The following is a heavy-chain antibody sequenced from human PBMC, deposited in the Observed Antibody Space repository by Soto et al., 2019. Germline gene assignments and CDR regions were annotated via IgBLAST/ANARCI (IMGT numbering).Heavy chain of an antibody. Sequence: PGGPLRLAGVASVFTGISSFMGWIREAPGKGLEWVANINQDGGVTYYVDSVEGRFTISRDNTKDSLYLQMNSLRGEDTAIYYCARYYRGSGRYFFDYWGQGTLVTVSS. D-gene: IGHD6-19*01. CDR2: INQDGGVT. CDR1: VFTGISSF. J-gene: IGHJ4*02. CDR3: ARYYRGSGRYFFDY. V-gene: IGHV3-7*03.